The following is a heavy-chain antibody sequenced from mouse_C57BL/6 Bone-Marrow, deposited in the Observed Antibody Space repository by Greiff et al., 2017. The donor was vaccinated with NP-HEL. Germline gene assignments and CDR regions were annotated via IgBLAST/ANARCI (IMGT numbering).Heavy chain of an antibody. CDR2: IDPSDSYT. Sequence: QVQLQQPGAELVMPGASVKLSCKASGYTFTSYWMHWVKQRPGQGLEWIGEIDPSDSYTNYNQKFKGKSTLTVDKSSSTAYMQLSSLTSEDSAVYDCARSDFLGAWFAYWGQGTLVTVSA. V-gene: IGHV1-69*01. CDR3: ARSDFLGAWFAY. J-gene: IGHJ3*01. CDR1: GYTFTSYW. D-gene: IGHD3-3*01.